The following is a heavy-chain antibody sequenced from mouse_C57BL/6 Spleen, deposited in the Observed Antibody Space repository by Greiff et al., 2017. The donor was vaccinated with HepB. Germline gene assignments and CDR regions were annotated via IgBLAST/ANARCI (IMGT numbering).Heavy chain of an antibody. V-gene: IGHV3-6*01. J-gene: IGHJ2*01. CDR2: ISYDGSN. Sequence: VQLKESGPGLVKPSQSLSLTCSVTGYSITSGYYWNWIRQFPGNKLEWMGYISYDGSNNYNPSLKNRISITRDTSKNQFFLKLNSVTTEDTATYYCARDWGLGDFDYWGQGTTLTVSS. D-gene: IGHD2-4*01. CDR3: ARDWGLGDFDY. CDR1: GYSITSGYY.